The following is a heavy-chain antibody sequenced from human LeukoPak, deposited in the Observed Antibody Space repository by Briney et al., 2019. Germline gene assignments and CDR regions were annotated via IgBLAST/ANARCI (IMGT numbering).Heavy chain of an antibody. Sequence: SETLSLTCAVYGGSFSGYYWSWIRQPPGKGLEWIGEIKHSGSTNYNPSLKSRVTISVDTSKNQFSLKLSSVTAADTAVYYCARARPCSSTSCYVDYWGQGTLVTVSS. D-gene: IGHD2-2*01. CDR1: GGSFSGYY. CDR2: IKHSGST. V-gene: IGHV4-34*01. CDR3: ARARPCSSTSCYVDY. J-gene: IGHJ4*02.